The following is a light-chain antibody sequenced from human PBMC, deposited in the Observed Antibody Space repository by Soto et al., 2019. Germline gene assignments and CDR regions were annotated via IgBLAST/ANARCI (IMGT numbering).Light chain of an antibody. J-gene: IGLJ2*01. CDR2: DVG. CDR3: GSFTSSSTVV. V-gene: IGLV2-14*01. CDR1: SSDVGGYDY. Sequence: QSVLTQPASVSGSPGQSITISCTGTSSDVGGYDYVSWYQQHPGKAPKLIIYDVGNRPSGVSNRFSGSKSGNTASLSISGLQAEDEADYYCGSFTSSSTVVFGGGTKLTVL.